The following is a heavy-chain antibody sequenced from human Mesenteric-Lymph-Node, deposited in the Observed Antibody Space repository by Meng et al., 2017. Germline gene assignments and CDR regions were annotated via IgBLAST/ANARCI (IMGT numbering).Heavy chain of an antibody. CDR1: GFTFDDYA. Sequence: GESLKISCAASGFTFDDYAMSWVRQAPGKGLEWVSGISWNGGDTNYADSVKGRFTISRDNAKNSLYLQMNSLRAEDTALYYCASDKRGPGISAATAFDLWGQGTMVTVSS. D-gene: IGHD6-13*01. CDR2: ISWNGGDT. CDR3: ASDKRGPGISAATAFDL. V-gene: IGHV3-20*04. J-gene: IGHJ3*01.